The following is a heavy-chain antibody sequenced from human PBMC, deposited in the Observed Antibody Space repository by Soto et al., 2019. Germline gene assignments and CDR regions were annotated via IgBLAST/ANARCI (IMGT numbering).Heavy chain of an antibody. J-gene: IGHJ4*02. D-gene: IGHD6-19*01. CDR3: AKDISRYSSGWFLFDY. V-gene: IGHV3-43*01. CDR2: ISWDGGST. Sequence: GSLRLSCAASGFTFDDYTMHWVRQAPGKGLEWVSLISWDGGSTYYADSVKGRFTISRDNSKNSLYLQMNSLRTEDTALYYCAKDISRYSSGWFLFDYWGQGTLVTVSS. CDR1: GFTFDDYT.